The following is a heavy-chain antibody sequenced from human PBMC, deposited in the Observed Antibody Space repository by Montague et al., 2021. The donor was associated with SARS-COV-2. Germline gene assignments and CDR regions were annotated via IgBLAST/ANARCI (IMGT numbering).Heavy chain of an antibody. CDR3: ASKMDSSFDV. J-gene: IGHJ3*01. Sequence: VSPGASLSSNSLSWHWIRQSPSRGLEWLASTYYRSKWYNESAPSVSGRATVKPATSRNQFSLHLDSVTPEDTALYFCASKMDSSFDVWGKGTMVIVSS. D-gene: IGHD2-2*03. CDR2: TYYRSKWYN. CDR1: GASLSSNSLS. V-gene: IGHV6-1*01.